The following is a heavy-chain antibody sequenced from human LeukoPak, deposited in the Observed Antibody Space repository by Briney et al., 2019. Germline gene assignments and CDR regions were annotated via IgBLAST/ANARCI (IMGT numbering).Heavy chain of an antibody. CDR2: IWYDGSNK. J-gene: IGHJ4*02. Sequence: GVSLRLSCAASGFTFSSYGMHWVRQAPGKGLEWVAVIWYDGSNKYYADSVKGRFTNSRDNSKNTLYLQMNSLRAEDTAVYYCAREKAAAGTPFDYWGQGTLVTVSS. V-gene: IGHV3-33*01. D-gene: IGHD6-13*01. CDR1: GFTFSSYG. CDR3: AREKAAAGTPFDY.